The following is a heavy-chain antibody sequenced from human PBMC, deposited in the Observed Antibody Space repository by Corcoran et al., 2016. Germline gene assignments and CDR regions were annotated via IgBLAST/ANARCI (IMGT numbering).Heavy chain of an antibody. Sequence: QVQLVQSGAEVKKPGSSMKVSCKASGGTFSSYAISWVRPAPGQGLEWMGGIIPIFGTVNYAQKFQGRVTITADESTSTAYMELNSLRSEDTAGYYCASGISRRYFWSGSRPYYGSDVWGQGTTVTVSS. CDR3: ASGISRRYFWSGSRPYYGSDV. CDR1: GGTFSSYA. V-gene: IGHV1-69*01. D-gene: IGHD3-3*01. J-gene: IGHJ6*02. CDR2: IIPIFGTV.